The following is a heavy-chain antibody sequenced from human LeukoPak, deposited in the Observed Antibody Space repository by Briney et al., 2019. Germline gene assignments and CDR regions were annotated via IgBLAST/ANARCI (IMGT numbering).Heavy chain of an antibody. V-gene: IGHV4-61*02. CDR1: GGSISSGSYD. D-gene: IGHD6-19*01. CDR3: ARDGSVAPDY. CDR2: IYTGGSI. Sequence: SETLSLTCTVDGGSISSGSYDWGWIRQPGGKGLEWIGRIYTGGSINYNRYLKSRFTMTLDKAKNQFSLKLSSVTAADTAVYYCARDGSVAPDYWGQGTLVTVSS. J-gene: IGHJ4*02.